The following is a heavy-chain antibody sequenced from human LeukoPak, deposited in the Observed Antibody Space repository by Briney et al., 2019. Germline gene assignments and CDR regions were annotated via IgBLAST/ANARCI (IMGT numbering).Heavy chain of an antibody. Sequence: PSETLSLTCAVYGGSFSGYYWSWIRQPPGKGLEWIGEINHSGSTNYNPSLKSRVTISVDTSKNQFSLKLSSVTAADTAVYYCARGHERWDFDWLLSYFDYWGQGTLVTVSS. J-gene: IGHJ4*02. CDR3: ARGHERWDFDWLLSYFDY. CDR2: INHSGST. CDR1: GGSFSGYY. D-gene: IGHD3-9*01. V-gene: IGHV4-34*01.